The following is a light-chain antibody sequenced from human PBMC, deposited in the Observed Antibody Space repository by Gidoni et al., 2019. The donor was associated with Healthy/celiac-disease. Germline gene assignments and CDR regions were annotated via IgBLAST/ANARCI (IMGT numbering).Light chain of an antibody. V-gene: IGKV1-39*01. CDR1: QSISSY. J-gene: IGKJ1*01. CDR2: AAS. Sequence: DIQITQSPSSLSASVGDRVTITCRASQSISSYLNWYQQKPGKAPKLLIYAASSLQSGVPSRFSGSGSGTDVTLTISSLQPEDFATYYCQQSYSTPPEGTFGQGTKVEIK. CDR3: QQSYSTPPEGT.